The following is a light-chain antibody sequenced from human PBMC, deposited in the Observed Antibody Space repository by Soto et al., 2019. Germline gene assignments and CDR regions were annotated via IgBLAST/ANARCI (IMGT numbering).Light chain of an antibody. CDR1: KIGSKD. V-gene: IGLV3-9*01. Sequence: SYELTQPLSVSVALGQTARINCGGHKIGSKDVHWYQQKPGQAHVLVIYRGSNRPSGIPERFSGSNAGNTATLTISRAQAGDEADYFCQVWDSSTEVFGTGTKLTVL. CDR2: RGS. CDR3: QVWDSSTEV. J-gene: IGLJ1*01.